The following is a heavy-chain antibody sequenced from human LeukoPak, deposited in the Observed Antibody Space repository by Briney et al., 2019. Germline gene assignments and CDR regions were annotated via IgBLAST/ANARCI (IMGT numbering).Heavy chain of an antibody. J-gene: IGHJ5*02. D-gene: IGHD2-15*01. CDR3: ARVGDISWFDP. CDR2: ISAYSGNS. CDR1: GYTISSYG. V-gene: IGHV1-18*01. Sequence: GASVKVSCKASGYTISSYGIGWVRLAPGLGLEWMGWISAYSGNSNYAQKFQGRVTMTTDTSTNTAYMELRSLRSDDTAIYCCARVGDISWFDPWGQGTLVTVSS.